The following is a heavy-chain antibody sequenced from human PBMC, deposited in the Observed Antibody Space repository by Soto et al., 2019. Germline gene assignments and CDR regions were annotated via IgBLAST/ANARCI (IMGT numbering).Heavy chain of an antibody. J-gene: IGHJ5*02. CDR3: ARGGGRGYNELDP. CDR1: GYTFTAYY. D-gene: IGHD5-12*01. V-gene: IGHV1-2*02. CDR2: INPNSGGT. Sequence: AAEKVSCKASGYTFTAYYMHWVRQAPGQGLEGMGWINPNSGGTYHAQNFQGRVTMTRDTSTTTAYMELASLRSDDTAVYYCARGGGRGYNELDPWGHGILVTVSS.